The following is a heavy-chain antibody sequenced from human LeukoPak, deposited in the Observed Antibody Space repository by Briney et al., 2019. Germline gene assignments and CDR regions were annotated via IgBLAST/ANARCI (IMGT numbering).Heavy chain of an antibody. D-gene: IGHD3-22*01. CDR1: GGSISSFY. V-gene: IGHV4-59*01. CDR3: HLSSGYYYRVDDY. Sequence: KTSETLSLTCTVSGGSISSFYWSWIRQPPGKGLEWIAYIYYSGSTNYNPSLKRRVTISADTSKNQFSLRLSSVTAADTAVYYCHLSSGYYYRVDDYWGQGTLVTVSS. J-gene: IGHJ4*02. CDR2: IYYSGST.